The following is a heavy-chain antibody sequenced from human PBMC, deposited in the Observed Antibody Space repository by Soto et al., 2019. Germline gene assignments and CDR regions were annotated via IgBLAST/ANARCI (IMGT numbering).Heavy chain of an antibody. CDR1: GFTFSSYS. V-gene: IGHV3-48*02. CDR3: ARDDYYDSSGYLALFDY. D-gene: IGHD3-22*01. J-gene: IGHJ4*02. Sequence: EVQLVESGGGLVQPGGSLRLSCAASGFTFSSYSMNWVRQAPGKGLEWVSYISSSSSTIYYADSVKGRFTISRDNAKNSLYLQMNSLRDEDTAVYYCARDDYYDSSGYLALFDYCGQGTLVTVSS. CDR2: ISSSSSTI.